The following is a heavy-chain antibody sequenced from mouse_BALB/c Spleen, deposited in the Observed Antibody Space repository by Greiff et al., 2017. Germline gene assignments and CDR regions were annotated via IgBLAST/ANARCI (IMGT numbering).Heavy chain of an antibody. CDR1: GFTFSSFG. D-gene: IGHD1-2*01. CDR3: ARSITTATGAMDY. Sequence: EVKLMESGGGLVQPGGSRKLSCAASGFTFSSFGMHWVRQAPEKGLEWVAYISSGSSTIYYADTVKGRFTISRDNPKNTLFLQMTSLRSEDTAMYYCARSITTATGAMDYWGQGTSVTVSS. CDR2: ISSGSSTI. V-gene: IGHV5-17*02. J-gene: IGHJ4*01.